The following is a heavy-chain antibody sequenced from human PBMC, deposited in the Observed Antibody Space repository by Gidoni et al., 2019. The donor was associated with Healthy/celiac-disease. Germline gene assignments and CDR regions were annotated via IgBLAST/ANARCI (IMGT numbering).Heavy chain of an antibody. CDR1: GYTFTSYG. V-gene: IGHV1-18*01. J-gene: IGHJ6*02. D-gene: IGHD3-3*01. CDR3: ARRLGRFLEWLLPHYYYYYGMDV. CDR2: ISAYNGNT. Sequence: QVQLVQSGAEVKKPGASVKVSCKASGYTFTSYGISWVRQAPGQGLEWMGWISAYNGNTNYAQKLQGRVTMTTDTSTSTAYMELRSLRSDDTAVYYCARRLGRFLEWLLPHYYYYYGMDVWGQGTTVTVSS.